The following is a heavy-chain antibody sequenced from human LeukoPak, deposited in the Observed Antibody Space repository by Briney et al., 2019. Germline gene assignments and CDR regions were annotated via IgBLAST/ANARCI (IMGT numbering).Heavy chain of an antibody. V-gene: IGHV1-2*02. D-gene: IGHD6-13*01. CDR3: ARERAGIAAAGTVYFDY. CDR1: GYTFTGYY. J-gene: IGHJ4*02. CDR2: INPNSGGT. Sequence: ASVKVSCKASGYTFTGYYMHWVRQAPGQGLEWMGWINPNSGGTNYAQKFQGRVTMTRDTSTSTAYMELSRLRSDDTAVYYCARERAGIAAAGTVYFDYWGQGTLVTVSS.